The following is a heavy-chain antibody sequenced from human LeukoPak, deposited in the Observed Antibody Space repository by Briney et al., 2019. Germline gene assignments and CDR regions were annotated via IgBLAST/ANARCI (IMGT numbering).Heavy chain of an antibody. Sequence: ASVKVSCKVSGYTLTELSMHWVRQAPGKGLEWMGGFDPEDGETIYAQKFQGRVTMTEGTSTDTAYMELSSLRSEDTAVYYCATDRYGSGFPPDYWGQGTLVTVSS. CDR1: GYTLTELS. V-gene: IGHV1-24*01. CDR2: FDPEDGET. D-gene: IGHD3-10*01. CDR3: ATDRYGSGFPPDY. J-gene: IGHJ4*02.